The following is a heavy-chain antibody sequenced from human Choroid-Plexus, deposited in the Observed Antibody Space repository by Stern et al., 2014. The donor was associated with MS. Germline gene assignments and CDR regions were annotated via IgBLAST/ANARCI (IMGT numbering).Heavy chain of an antibody. Sequence: VQLVESGAEVKKPGTSVKVSCKASGYRFTDHYMHWVRQTPGQGLEWMGWINPTSGGTDYAQRFLGRITVTRDTSTTTLYMELRGLRSDDTAVYYCARAIQYYYGMDVWGQGTTVTVSS. V-gene: IGHV1-2*02. CDR3: ARAIQYYYGMDV. CDR2: INPTSGGT. D-gene: IGHD3-3*01. CDR1: GYRFTDHY. J-gene: IGHJ6*02.